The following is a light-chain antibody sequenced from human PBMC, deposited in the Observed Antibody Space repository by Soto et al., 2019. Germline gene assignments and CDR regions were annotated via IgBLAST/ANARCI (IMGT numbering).Light chain of an antibody. V-gene: IGKV3-11*01. CDR2: DAS. CDR1: QSVSSY. Sequence: EVVLTQSPATLSLSPGERVTLSCRASQSVSSYLAWYQQKPGQAPMLLIYDASNRPSGIQARFSGSGSGTVFTLIIISLDPEDFSVYYCQQRSNWTPLTFGGGTKVEIK. J-gene: IGKJ4*01. CDR3: QQRSNWTPLT.